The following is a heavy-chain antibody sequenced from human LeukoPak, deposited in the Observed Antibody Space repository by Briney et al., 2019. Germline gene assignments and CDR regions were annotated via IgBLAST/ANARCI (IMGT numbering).Heavy chain of an antibody. D-gene: IGHD3-10*01. J-gene: IGHJ6*02. CDR3: AKVPYSDYGSGRPPFTDA. CDR1: GFTFSSYA. CDR2: LSDSGGDT. Sequence: PGGSLRLSCAASGFTFSSYAMSWVRQAPGQGLEWVSTLSDSGGDTYYADSVKGRFTISRDNSKSTLYLQMNSLRAEDTAVYYCAKVPYSDYGSGRPPFTDAWGQGTTVAISS. V-gene: IGHV3-23*01.